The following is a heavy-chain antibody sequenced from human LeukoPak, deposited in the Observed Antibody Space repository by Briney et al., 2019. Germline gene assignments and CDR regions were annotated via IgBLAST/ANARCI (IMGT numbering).Heavy chain of an antibody. D-gene: IGHD4-17*01. CDR2: ISSSSSYI. V-gene: IGHV3-21*01. CDR1: GFTFSSYS. CDR3: ARDQETDYGDYGWELDY. J-gene: IGHJ4*02. Sequence: GGSLRVSCAASGFTFSSYSMNWVRQAPGKGLEWVSSISSSSSYIYYADSVKGRFTISRDNAKNSLYLQMNSLRAEDTAVYYCARDQETDYGDYGWELDYWGQRTPLTVSS.